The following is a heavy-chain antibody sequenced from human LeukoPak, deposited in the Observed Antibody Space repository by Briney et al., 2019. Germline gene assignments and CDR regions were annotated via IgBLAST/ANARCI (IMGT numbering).Heavy chain of an antibody. Sequence: PSQTLSLTCTVSGGSISSGGYYWSWIRQHPGKGLEWIGYIYYSGSTNYNPSLKSRVTISVDTSKNQFSLKLSSVTAADTAVYYCARYISGSGWIDYWGQGTLVTVSS. V-gene: IGHV4-61*08. J-gene: IGHJ4*02. CDR1: GGSISSGGYY. CDR3: ARYISGSGWIDY. CDR2: IYYSGST. D-gene: IGHD6-19*01.